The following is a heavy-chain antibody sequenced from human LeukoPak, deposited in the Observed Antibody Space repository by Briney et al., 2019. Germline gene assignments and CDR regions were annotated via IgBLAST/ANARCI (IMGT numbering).Heavy chain of an antibody. D-gene: IGHD6-19*01. CDR3: ARDSSGWYSYYFDY. CDR2: ISAGNGNT. Sequence: ASVKVSCKASGYTFTSYPMHWVRQAPGQRLEWMGWISAGNGNTKYSQKFQGRVTITRDTSASTAYMELSNLRSEDTAVYYCARDSSGWYSYYFDYWGQGTLVTVSS. CDR1: GYTFTSYP. J-gene: IGHJ4*02. V-gene: IGHV1-3*01.